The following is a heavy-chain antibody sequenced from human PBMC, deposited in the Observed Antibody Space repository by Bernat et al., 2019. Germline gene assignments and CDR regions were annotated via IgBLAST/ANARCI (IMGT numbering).Heavy chain of an antibody. CDR1: GFTFSSYA. J-gene: IGHJ4*02. CDR3: ARPRRGTINTASFGY. D-gene: IGHD3-16*01. CDR2: ISYDGSNK. Sequence: QVQLVESGGGVVQPGRSLRLSCAASGFTFSSYAMHWVRQAPGKGLEWVAVISYDGSNKYYADSVKGRFTISRDNSKNTLYLQMNSLRAEDTAVYYCARPRRGTINTASFGYWGQGTLVTVSS. V-gene: IGHV3-30-3*01.